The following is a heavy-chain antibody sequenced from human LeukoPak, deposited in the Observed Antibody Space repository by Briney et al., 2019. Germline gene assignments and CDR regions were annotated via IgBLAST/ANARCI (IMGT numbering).Heavy chain of an antibody. J-gene: IGHJ5*01. CDR3: ARDFWSGYYLGDS. CDR2: INPNSGFT. CDR1: GYTFTSYG. D-gene: IGHD3-3*01. Sequence: ASVRVSCKASGYTFTSYGISWVRQAPGQGLEWMGWINPNSGFTKYGKKFQGRVSMTRDSSISTAYMELSRLTSDDTAVYYCARDFWSGYYLGDSWGQGTLVTVSS. V-gene: IGHV1-2*02.